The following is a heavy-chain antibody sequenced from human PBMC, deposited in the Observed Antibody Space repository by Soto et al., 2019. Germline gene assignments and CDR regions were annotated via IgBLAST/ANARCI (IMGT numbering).Heavy chain of an antibody. CDR3: AREGPETGNNAFDI. D-gene: IGHD1-1*01. J-gene: IGHJ3*02. CDR1: GFTFGDYG. CDR2: TWYDGNNK. Sequence: GGSLRLSCAAPGFTFGDYGMHWVRQAPGEGLEWVAVTWYDGNNKFYADSVRGRFTISRDNSKNMVFLQMNSLRDEDTAMYHCAREGPETGNNAFDIWGQGTMVTVSS. V-gene: IGHV3-33*01.